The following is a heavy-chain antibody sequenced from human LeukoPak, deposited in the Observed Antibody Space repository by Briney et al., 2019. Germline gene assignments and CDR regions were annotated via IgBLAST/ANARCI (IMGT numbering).Heavy chain of an antibody. Sequence: GGSLRLSCAASGFIFSNYGMHWVRQAPGKGLEWVAFIRYDGSNKYYADSVKGRFTISRDNSKNTLYLQMNSLRAEDTAVYYCAKVRKVWGSYRYPFDYWGQGTLVTVSS. CDR2: IRYDGSNK. J-gene: IGHJ4*02. CDR3: AKVRKVWGSYRYPFDY. CDR1: GFIFSNYG. D-gene: IGHD3-16*02. V-gene: IGHV3-30*02.